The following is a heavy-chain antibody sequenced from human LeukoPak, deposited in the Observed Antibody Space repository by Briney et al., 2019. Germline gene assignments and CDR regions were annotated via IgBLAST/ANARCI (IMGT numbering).Heavy chain of an antibody. Sequence: SATLSLTCTVSGYSISSGYYWGWIRQPPGKGLEWIGSIYHSGSTYFNPSLKMRVTISLDTSKNQFSLKLSSVTAADTAVYYCARSTPLAESSGYYYWGQGTLVTVSS. CDR3: ARSTPLAESSGYYY. J-gene: IGHJ4*02. V-gene: IGHV4-38-2*02. CDR1: GYSISSGYY. D-gene: IGHD3-22*01. CDR2: IYHSGST.